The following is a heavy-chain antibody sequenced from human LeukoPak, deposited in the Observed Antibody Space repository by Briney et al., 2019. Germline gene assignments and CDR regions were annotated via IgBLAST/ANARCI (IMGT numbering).Heavy chain of an antibody. CDR2: IVHSANT. CDR1: GGSFSGYY. J-gene: IGHJ3*02. CDR3: ARFGSSTWYKGAFDI. Sequence: SEMKSLTCAVYGGSFSGYYWSWIRQPPGKGLEWSGEIVHSANTKYTPSLKRLITISVDTSKNQFSLNLTSVTAADTAVYYCARFGSSTWYKGAFDIWGHGRMRTLSS. V-gene: IGHV4-34*12. D-gene: IGHD6-13*01.